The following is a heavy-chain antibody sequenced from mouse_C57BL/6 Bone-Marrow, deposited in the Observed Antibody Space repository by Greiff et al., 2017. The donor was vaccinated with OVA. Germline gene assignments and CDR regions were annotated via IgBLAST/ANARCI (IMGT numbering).Heavy chain of an antibody. CDR1: GYTFTSYW. Sequence: VQLQQPGAELVKPGASVKLSCKASGYTFTSYWMQWVKQRPGQGLEWIGEIDPSDCYTNYNQKFKGKATLTVDTSSSTAYMQLSSRTSEDSAVYYCARRGNYDYSWFAYWGQGTLVTVSA. CDR3: ARRGNYDYSWFAY. D-gene: IGHD2-4*01. V-gene: IGHV1-50*01. CDR2: IDPSDCYT. J-gene: IGHJ3*01.